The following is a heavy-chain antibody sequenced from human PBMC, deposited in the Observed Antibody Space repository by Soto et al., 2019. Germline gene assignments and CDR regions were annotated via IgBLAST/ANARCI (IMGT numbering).Heavy chain of an antibody. CDR2: ISYDGSNK. CDR3: AKGHPQYYFYY. Sequence: HPGGSLRLSCAASGFTFSSYGMHWVRQAPGKGLEWVAVISYDGSNKYYADSVKGRFTISRDNSKNTLYLQMHSLRAEDTAVYYCAKGHPQYYFYYWGQGSLVTVSS. J-gene: IGHJ4*02. V-gene: IGHV3-30*18. CDR1: GFTFSSYG.